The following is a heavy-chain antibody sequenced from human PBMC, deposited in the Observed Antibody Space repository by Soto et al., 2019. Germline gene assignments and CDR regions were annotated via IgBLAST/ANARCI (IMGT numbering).Heavy chain of an antibody. CDR1: GGSINSGDYY. V-gene: IGHV4-30-4*01. J-gene: IGHJ4*02. D-gene: IGHD2-8*02. CDR2: INYSGTT. Sequence: SETLSLTCTVSGGSINSGDYYWSWIRQPPGKGLEWIGYINYSGTTYYKPSLKSRVTISVDTSKNQFSLRLSSVTAADTAVYYCFRDDKYGTSAIDYCGRGTLVTVSS. CDR3: FRDDKYGTSAIDY.